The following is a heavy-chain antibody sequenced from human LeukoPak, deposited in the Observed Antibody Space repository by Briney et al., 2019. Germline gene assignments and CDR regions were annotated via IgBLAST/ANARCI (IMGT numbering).Heavy chain of an antibody. CDR2: TNLHGTAV. D-gene: IGHD3-16*01. J-gene: IGHJ4*02. Sequence: PGGSLRLSCAVSGVSFSNYWMHWVRKAPGMGLVWVARTNLHGTAVDYADSVKGRFTISRDNAKNTLFLQMNSLRAEDTAVYYCASAYTYVRLGDHWGQGTLVTVSS. CDR1: GVSFSNYW. V-gene: IGHV3-74*01. CDR3: ASAYTYVRLGDH.